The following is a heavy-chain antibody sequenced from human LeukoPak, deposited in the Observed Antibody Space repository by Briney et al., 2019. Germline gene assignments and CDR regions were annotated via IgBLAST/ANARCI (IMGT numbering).Heavy chain of an antibody. CDR3: TRTSASTAIDY. J-gene: IGHJ4*02. CDR1: GGSISNHY. V-gene: IGHV4-59*11. Sequence: SETLSLTCTVSGGSISNHYWSWIRQPPGKRLEWIGYIYYSGSPNYNPSLKSRVTMSLDTSRNQFSLKLSSVTAADTAVYYCTRTSASTAIDYWGPGTLVTVSS. CDR2: IYYSGSP. D-gene: IGHD4-17*01.